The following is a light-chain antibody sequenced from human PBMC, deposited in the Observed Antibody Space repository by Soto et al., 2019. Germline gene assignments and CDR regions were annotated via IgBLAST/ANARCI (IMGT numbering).Light chain of an antibody. CDR2: DVS. V-gene: IGKV3-20*01. CDR1: QSVSSSY. CDR3: QQYGSSPT. J-gene: IGKJ1*01. Sequence: EIVLTQSPGTLSLSPGERATLSCRSSQSVSSSYLAWYQHKPGQAPRLLIYDVSSRATGIPDRFSGSGSGTDFTLTISRLELEDFAVYYCQQYGSSPTFGQGTKAEIK.